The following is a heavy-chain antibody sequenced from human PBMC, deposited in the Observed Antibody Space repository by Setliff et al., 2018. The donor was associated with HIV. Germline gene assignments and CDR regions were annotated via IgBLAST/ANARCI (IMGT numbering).Heavy chain of an antibody. D-gene: IGHD4-17*01. CDR2: IRSKANSYAT. Sequence: PGGSLRLSCAGSGFTFSGSALNWVRQASGKGLEWVGRIRSKANSYATAHAASVKGRFTISRDDSQNTAYLQMNSLRTEDTAVYFCAVSPDGDCATTKCANWFDPWGQGTQVT. CDR1: GFTFSGSA. J-gene: IGHJ5*02. V-gene: IGHV3-73*01. CDR3: AVSPDGDCATTKCANWFDP.